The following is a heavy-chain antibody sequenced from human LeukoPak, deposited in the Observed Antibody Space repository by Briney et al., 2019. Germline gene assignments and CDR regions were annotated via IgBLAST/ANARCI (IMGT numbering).Heavy chain of an antibody. CDR2: IIPIFGTA. CDR1: GGTFSSYA. CDR3: ARSSGWYYYFDY. J-gene: IGHJ4*02. V-gene: IGHV1-69*13. D-gene: IGHD6-19*01. Sequence: SVKVSCKASGGTFSSYAISWVRQAPGQGLEWMGGIIPIFGTANYAQKFQGRVTITADESTSTAYMELSSLRSEDTAVYYCARSSGWYYYFDYWGQGTLVTVSS.